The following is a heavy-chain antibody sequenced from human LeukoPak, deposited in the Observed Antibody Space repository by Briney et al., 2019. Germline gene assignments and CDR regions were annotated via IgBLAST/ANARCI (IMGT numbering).Heavy chain of an antibody. V-gene: IGHV3-15*01. Sequence: GGSLRLSCAASGITVINAWMGWVRQAPGKGLEWVGRIKSNSDGGTTDYAAPVRGRFTISRGHSKNTMYLQMNSLKIEDTALYYCTTDRGIAARPLFDYWGQGTLLTVSS. CDR3: TTDRGIAARPLFDY. CDR1: GITVINAW. J-gene: IGHJ4*02. D-gene: IGHD6-6*01. CDR2: IKSNSDGGTT.